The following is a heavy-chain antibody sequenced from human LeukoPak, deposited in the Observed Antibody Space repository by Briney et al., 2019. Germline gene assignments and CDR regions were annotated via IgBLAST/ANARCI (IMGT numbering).Heavy chain of an antibody. CDR3: ARSCGGDFTNWFDP. J-gene: IGHJ5*02. CDR1: GGSISSSSYY. V-gene: IGHV4-39*01. Sequence: PSETLSLTCTVSGGSISSSSYYWGWIRQPPGTGLEWIGSIYYSGSTYYNPSPKSRVTISVDTSKNQFSLKLSSVTAADTAVYYCARSCGGDFTNWFDPWGQGTLVTVSS. D-gene: IGHD2-21*02. CDR2: IYYSGST.